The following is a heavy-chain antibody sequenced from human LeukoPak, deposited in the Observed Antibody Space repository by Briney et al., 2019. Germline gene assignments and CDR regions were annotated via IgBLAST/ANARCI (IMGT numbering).Heavy chain of an antibody. CDR2: IIPIFGTA. V-gene: IGHV1-69*05. CDR1: GYTFTGFY. Sequence: ASVKVSCTASGYTFTGFYVHWVRQAPGQGREWMGGIIPIFGTANYAQKVQGRVTITTEEATSTDNMGLRSLRSEDTAAYYCASAGQWLAPDAFDIWGQGTMVTVSS. J-gene: IGHJ3*02. D-gene: IGHD6-19*01. CDR3: ASAGQWLAPDAFDI.